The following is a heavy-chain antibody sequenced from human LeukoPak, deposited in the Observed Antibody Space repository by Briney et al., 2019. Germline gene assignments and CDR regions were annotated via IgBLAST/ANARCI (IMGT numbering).Heavy chain of an antibody. CDR1: GGSISSYY. J-gene: IGHJ4*02. V-gene: IGHV4-59*08. CDR3: ARGTRIRPANYYDSSGYASKPYYFDY. Sequence: SETLSLTCTVSGGSISSYYWSWIRQPPGKGLEWIGYIYYSGSTNYNPSLKSRVTISVDTSKNQFSLKLSSVTAADTAVYYCARGTRIRPANYYDSSGYASKPYYFDYWGQGTLVTVSS. D-gene: IGHD3-22*01. CDR2: IYYSGST.